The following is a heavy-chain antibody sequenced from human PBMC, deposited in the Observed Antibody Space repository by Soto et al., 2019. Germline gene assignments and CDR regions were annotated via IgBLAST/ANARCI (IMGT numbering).Heavy chain of an antibody. CDR1: GFTFSSYA. Sequence: QVQLVESGGGVVQPGRSLRLSCAASGFTFSSYAMHWVRQAPGKGLEWVAVISYDGSNKYYADSVKGRFTISRDNSKNTLYLQMNSLRAEDTALSYCASDRNVARYFDWGAYYFDCWGQGTLVTVSS. V-gene: IGHV3-30-3*01. J-gene: IGHJ4*02. CDR3: ASDRNVARYFDWGAYYFDC. CDR2: ISYDGSNK. D-gene: IGHD3-9*01.